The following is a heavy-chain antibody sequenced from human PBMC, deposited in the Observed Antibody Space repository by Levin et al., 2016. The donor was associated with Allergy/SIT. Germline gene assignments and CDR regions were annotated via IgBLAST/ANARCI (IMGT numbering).Heavy chain of an antibody. D-gene: IGHD3-10*01. CDR3: ASTMVRGVQWYFDL. V-gene: IGHV4-39*01. CDR2: IYYSGST. J-gene: IGHJ2*01. Sequence: WIRQPPGKGLEWIGSIYYSGSTYYNPSLKSRVTISVDTSKNQFSLKLSSVTAADTAVYYCASTMVRGVQWYFDLWGRGTLVTVSS.